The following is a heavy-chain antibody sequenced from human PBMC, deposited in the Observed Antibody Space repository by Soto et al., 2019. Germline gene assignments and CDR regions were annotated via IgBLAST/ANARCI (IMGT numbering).Heavy chain of an antibody. Sequence: QLQLQESGPGLVKPSETLSLTCTVSDGSISSYYWSWTRQPPGKGLEWIGYVYSNGDTSFNPSLKRRVTISVDTSRNRFSLRLNSVTAADTAVYYCARRITGDPHFDLWGRGTLVTVSS. CDR2: VYSNGDT. CDR1: DGSISSYY. J-gene: IGHJ2*01. D-gene: IGHD1-20*01. V-gene: IGHV4-59*12. CDR3: ARRITGDPHFDL.